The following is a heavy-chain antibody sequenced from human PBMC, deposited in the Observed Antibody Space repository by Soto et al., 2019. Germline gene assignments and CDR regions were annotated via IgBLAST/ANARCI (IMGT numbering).Heavy chain of an antibody. D-gene: IGHD4-17*01. J-gene: IGHJ4*01. CDR3: ARGGVRDTVFFCYFDF. CDR2: IRFDGSNI. V-gene: IGHV3-33*01. Sequence: QVQLVESGGGVVQPGRSLRLSCVVPGVIFNGYGMNWVRQAPGKGLEWVAVIRFDGSNIDYADYVKGRFTISRDNSKNTLYLQMNSLRAEDTAVYYCARGGVRDTVFFCYFDFWGHGALVTVS. CDR1: GVIFNGYG.